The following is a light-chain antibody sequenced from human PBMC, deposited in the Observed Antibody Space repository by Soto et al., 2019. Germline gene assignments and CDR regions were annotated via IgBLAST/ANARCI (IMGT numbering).Light chain of an antibody. J-gene: IGKJ4*01. CDR2: EAS. V-gene: IGKV1-5*03. Sequence: DIQMTQSPSTLSASVGDRVTITCRASQRISSWLAWYQQKPGKAPKLLIYEASILQSGVPSRYSGSGSGTEFTLNIIGLQADDFATYYSEHLLTYPLTFGGGTKV. CDR1: QRISSW. CDR3: EHLLTYPLT.